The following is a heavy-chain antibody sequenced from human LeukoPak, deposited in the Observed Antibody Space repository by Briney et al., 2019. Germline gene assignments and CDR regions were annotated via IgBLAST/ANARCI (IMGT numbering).Heavy chain of an antibody. Sequence: SETLSLTCAVYGGSFSGYYWSWIRQPPGKGLEWIGEINHSGSTNYNPSLKSRVTISVDTPKNQFSLKLSSVTAGDPAVYYCARGYYYDSSGYYLDYWGQGTLVTVSS. CDR2: INHSGST. CDR3: ARGYYYDSSGYYLDY. D-gene: IGHD3-22*01. V-gene: IGHV4-34*01. J-gene: IGHJ4*02. CDR1: GGSFSGYY.